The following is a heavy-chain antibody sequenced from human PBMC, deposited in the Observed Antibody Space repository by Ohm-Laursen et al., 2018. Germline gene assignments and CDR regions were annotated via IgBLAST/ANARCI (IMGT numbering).Heavy chain of an antibody. CDR3: ARGAYDFWSGYYTGPGGMDV. D-gene: IGHD3-3*01. Sequence: TLSLTCTVSGGSISSYYWSWIRQPPGKGLEWIGYIYYSGSANYNPSLKSRVTISVDTSKNQFSLKLSSVTAADTAVYYCARGAYDFWSGYYTGPGGMDVWGQGTTVTVSS. CDR1: GGSISSYY. CDR2: IYYSGSA. V-gene: IGHV4-59*01. J-gene: IGHJ6*02.